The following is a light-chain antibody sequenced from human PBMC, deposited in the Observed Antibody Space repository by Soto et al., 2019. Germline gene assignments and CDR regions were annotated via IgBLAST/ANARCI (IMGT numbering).Light chain of an antibody. CDR3: ISYTSDDVRYV. CDR2: EVS. V-gene: IGLV2-14*01. CDR1: NSDVGIYDF. J-gene: IGLJ1*01. Sequence: QPALTQPASVSGTAGQSITISCTGSNSDVGIYDFVSWYQHHPGRAPKLIVSEVSHRPSGVSNRFSGSKSGNTASLTISGLQSEDEADYYCISYTSDDVRYVFGTGTKVTVL.